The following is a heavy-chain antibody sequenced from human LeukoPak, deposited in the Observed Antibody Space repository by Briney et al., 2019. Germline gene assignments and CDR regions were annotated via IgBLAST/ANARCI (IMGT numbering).Heavy chain of an antibody. CDR2: INSDGSST. CDR1: GFTFSSYW. CDR3: ARVPYYYDSSGYYYYYYFDY. D-gene: IGHD3-22*01. Sequence: GGSLRLSCAASGFTFSSYWMHWVRQAPGKGLVWVSRINSDGSSTSYADSVKGRFTISRDNAKNTLYLQMNSLRAEDTAVYYCARVPYYYDSSGYYYYYYFDYWGQGTLVTVSS. J-gene: IGHJ4*02. V-gene: IGHV3-74*01.